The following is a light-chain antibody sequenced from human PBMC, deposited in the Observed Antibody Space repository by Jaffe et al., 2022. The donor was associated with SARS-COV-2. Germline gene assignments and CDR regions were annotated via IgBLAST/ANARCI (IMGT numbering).Light chain of an antibody. J-gene: IGKJ4*01. CDR3: QQYNNWPPST. Sequence: EIVMTQSPAILSVSPGERATLSCRASQSIYNNLAWYQQKPGRAPRLLIYGASTRATGIPTRFSGSGSGTEFALTISSLQSEDFAVYYCQQYNNWPPSTFGGGTKVEIK. CDR1: QSIYNN. V-gene: IGKV3-15*01. CDR2: GAS.